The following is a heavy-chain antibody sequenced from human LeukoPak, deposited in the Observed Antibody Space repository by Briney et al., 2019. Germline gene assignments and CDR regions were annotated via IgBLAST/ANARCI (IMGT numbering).Heavy chain of an antibody. J-gene: IGHJ4*02. V-gene: IGHV3-30-3*01. CDR1: GFTFSSYA. CDR3: ASGVY. D-gene: IGHD3-16*01. CDR2: ISYDGSNK. Sequence: SGRSLRLSCAASGFTFSSYAMHWVRQAPGKGLEWVAVISYDGSNKYYADSVKGRFTISRDNSKNTLYLQMNSLRAEDTAVYYCASGVYWGQGTLVTVSS.